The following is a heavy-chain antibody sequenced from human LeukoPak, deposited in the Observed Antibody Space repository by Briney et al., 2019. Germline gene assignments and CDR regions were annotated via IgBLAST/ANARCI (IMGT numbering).Heavy chain of an antibody. V-gene: IGHV3-23*01. D-gene: IGHD2-15*01. Sequence: RSGGSLRLSCGGSGFTFSSYAMSWVRQAPGKGLEWVSAISGSGTDTFYANSVKGRFTICGDNPKDTLYLQMNSLRAADTAVYYCAKGGGSSCYSPSDYWGQGTLVTVSS. CDR1: GFTFSSYA. CDR3: AKGGGSSCYSPSDY. CDR2: ISGSGTDT. J-gene: IGHJ4*02.